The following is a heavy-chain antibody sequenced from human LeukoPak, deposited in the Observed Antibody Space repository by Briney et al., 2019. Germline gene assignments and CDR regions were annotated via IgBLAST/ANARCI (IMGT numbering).Heavy chain of an antibody. V-gene: IGHV4-4*07. CDR1: GSSVSSYY. CDR3: ARVGGSSSTLSTFDI. J-gene: IGHJ3*02. D-gene: IGHD2-15*01. Sequence: SETLSLTCTVSGSSVSSYYWSWIRQPAGKGLEWIGRIYISGSTNYNPSLKSRVTISVDKSKNQFSLKLNSVTAADTAVYYCARVGGSSSTLSTFDIWGQGTMVTVSS. CDR2: IYISGST.